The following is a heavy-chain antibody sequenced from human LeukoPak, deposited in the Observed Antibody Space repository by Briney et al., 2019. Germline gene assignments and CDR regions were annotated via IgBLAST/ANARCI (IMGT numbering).Heavy chain of an antibody. CDR1: GLTFSDYY. V-gene: IGHV3-11*04. D-gene: IGHD3-3*01. CDR3: ARDSRSGVFGVAPFDY. Sequence: PGGSLXLSCAASGLTFSDYYMSWIRQAPGKGLEWVSYISSSGSTIYYADSVKGRFTISRDNAKNSVYMQMNSLRAEDTAVYYCARDSRSGVFGVAPFDYWGQGTLVTVSS. J-gene: IGHJ4*02. CDR2: ISSSGSTI.